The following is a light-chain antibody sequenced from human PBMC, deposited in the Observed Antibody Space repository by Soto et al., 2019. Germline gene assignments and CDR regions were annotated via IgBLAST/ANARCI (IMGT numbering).Light chain of an antibody. V-gene: IGKV3-11*01. CDR1: VMISTY. Sequence: EIVLTQSPVTLSLSPGQRATLSCRASVMISTYLAWYQQKPGQAPRLLIYDASNRATGVPARFSGSGSGTDFTLTISRLEPEDFAVYYCQQRSNWPLTFGGGTKVDIK. CDR2: DAS. J-gene: IGKJ4*01. CDR3: QQRSNWPLT.